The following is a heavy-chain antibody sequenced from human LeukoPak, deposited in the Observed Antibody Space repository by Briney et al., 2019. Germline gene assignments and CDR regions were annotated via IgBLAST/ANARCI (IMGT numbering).Heavy chain of an antibody. V-gene: IGHV3-15*01. CDR3: WYAPDY. J-gene: IGHJ4*02. D-gene: IGHD6-13*01. CDR1: GFTFSTAW. Sequence: GGSLRLSCAASGFTFSTAWMSWVRQAPGKGLEWVGRIKSKTDGGTTEYAAPVKGRFTISRDDSKNTLYLQMDSLIMDDTAVYYCWYAPDYWGQGTLVTVSS. CDR2: IKSKTDGGTT.